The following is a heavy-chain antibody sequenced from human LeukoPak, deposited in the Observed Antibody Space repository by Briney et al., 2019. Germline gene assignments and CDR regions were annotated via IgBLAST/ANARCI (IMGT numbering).Heavy chain of an antibody. D-gene: IGHD3-10*01. V-gene: IGHV3-48*03. CDR2: IVGGGSDRT. CDR3: AREMYGSGLYYFDY. Sequence: GGSQRLSCASSGFSFSTYGMVWVRQAPGKGLEWVSHIVGGGSDRTYYADSVKDRFTVSRENAKNSLYLHMNSLRAEDTAVYYCAREMYGSGLYYFDYWGQGTLVTVSS. CDR1: GFSFSTYG. J-gene: IGHJ4*02.